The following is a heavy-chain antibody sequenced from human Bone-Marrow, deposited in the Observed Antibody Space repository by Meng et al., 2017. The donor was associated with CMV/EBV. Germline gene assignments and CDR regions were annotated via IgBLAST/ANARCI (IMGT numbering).Heavy chain of an antibody. CDR1: GGTFSSYA. J-gene: IGHJ4*02. V-gene: IGHV1-69*12. D-gene: IGHD6-6*01. CDR3: ARDVAARPYIYDY. Sequence: QGQLVQSGAEVEKPGSSVKVTCKASGGTFSSYAISWVRQAPGQGLEWMGGIIPIFGTANYAQKFQGRVTITADESTSTAYMELSSLRSEDTAVYYCARDVAARPYIYDYWGQGTLVTVSS. CDR2: IIPIFGTA.